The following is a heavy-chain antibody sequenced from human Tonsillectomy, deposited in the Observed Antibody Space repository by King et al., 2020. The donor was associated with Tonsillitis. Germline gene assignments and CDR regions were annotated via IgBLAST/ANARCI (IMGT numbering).Heavy chain of an antibody. CDR1: GFPFNDAC. J-gene: IGHJ6*03. D-gene: IGHD3-22*01. V-gene: IGHV3-15*01. CDR2: IKSKADGGTT. CDR3: TTENYYHRSGYPNYSYYYMDV. Sequence: VQLVESGGGLVKPGGSLRLSCAASGFPFNDACMSWGRQAPGKGLEWVGRIKSKADGGTTDYAAPVKGRFTISRDDSKYTLYLVMNSLKTEDTALYYCTTENYYHRSGYPNYSYYYMDVWGKGTTVTVSS.